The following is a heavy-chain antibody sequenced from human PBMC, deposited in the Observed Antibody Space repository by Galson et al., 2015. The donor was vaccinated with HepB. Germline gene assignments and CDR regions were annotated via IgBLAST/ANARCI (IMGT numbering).Heavy chain of an antibody. CDR1: GYTFTSYY. J-gene: IGHJ6*02. CDR2: INPSGGST. CDR3: ARLLGSSYYYYGMDV. V-gene: IGHV1-46*01. D-gene: IGHD7-27*01. Sequence: SVKVSCKASGYTFTSYYMHWVRQAPGQGLEWMGIINPSGGSTSYAQKFQGRVTMTRDTSTSTVYMELSSLRSEDTAVYYCARLLGSSYYYYGMDVWGQGTTVTVSS.